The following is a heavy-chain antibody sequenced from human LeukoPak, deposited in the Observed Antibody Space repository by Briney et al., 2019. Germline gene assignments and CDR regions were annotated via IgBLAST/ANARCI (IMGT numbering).Heavy chain of an antibody. Sequence: ASVKVSCKASGYTFTGYYMHWVRQAPGQGLEWMGWINPNSGGTNYAQKFQGWVTMTRDTSISTAYMELSRLRSDDTAGYYCAREEKGFCGGGSCSDPFYYFDYGGEGTRVTVSS. CDR1: GYTFTGYY. V-gene: IGHV1-2*04. CDR3: AREEKGFCGGGSCSDPFYYFDY. D-gene: IGHD2-15*01. CDR2: INPNSGGT. J-gene: IGHJ4*02.